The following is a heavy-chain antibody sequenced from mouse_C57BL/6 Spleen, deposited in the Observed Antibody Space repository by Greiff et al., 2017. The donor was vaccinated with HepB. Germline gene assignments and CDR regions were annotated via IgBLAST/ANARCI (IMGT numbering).Heavy chain of an antibody. J-gene: IGHJ4*01. CDR1: GYAFSSSW. CDR2: IYPGDGDT. Sequence: QVQLKESGPELVKPGASVKISCKASGYAFSSSWMNWVKQRPGKGLEWIGRIYPGDGDTNYNGKFKGKATLTADKSSSTAYMQLSSLTSEDSAVYFCAREGTIYYGNYHYYAMDYWGQGTSVTVSS. V-gene: IGHV1-82*01. CDR3: AREGTIYYGNYHYYAMDY. D-gene: IGHD2-1*01.